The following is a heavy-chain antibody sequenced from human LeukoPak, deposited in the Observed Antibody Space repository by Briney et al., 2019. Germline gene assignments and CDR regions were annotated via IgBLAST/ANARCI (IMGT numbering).Heavy chain of an antibody. CDR1: GFTFSSYW. D-gene: IGHD3-22*01. Sequence: GGSLRLSCAASGFTFSSYWMNWARQAPGKGLEWVSVIYSGGSTYYADSVKGRFTISRDNSKNTLYLQMNSLRAEDTAVYYCAREDYYDSSGFGGGYWGQGTLVTVSS. CDR3: AREDYYDSSGFGGGY. J-gene: IGHJ4*02. CDR2: IYSGGST. V-gene: IGHV3-53*01.